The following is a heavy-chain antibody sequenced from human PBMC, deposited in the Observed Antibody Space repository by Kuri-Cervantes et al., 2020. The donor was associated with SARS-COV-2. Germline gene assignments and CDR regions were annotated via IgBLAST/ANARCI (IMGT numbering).Heavy chain of an antibody. CDR1: GYTFTSYA. CDR2: INAGNGNT. V-gene: IGHV1-3*01. D-gene: IGHD6-13*01. Sequence: GESLKISCKGSGYTFTSYAMHWVRQAPGQRLEWMGWINAGNGNTKYSQKFQGRVTITRDTSASTAYMELSSLRSEDTAVYYCARDLGGWKQQLVPYWGQGTLVTVSS. CDR3: ARDLGGWKQQLVPY. J-gene: IGHJ4*02.